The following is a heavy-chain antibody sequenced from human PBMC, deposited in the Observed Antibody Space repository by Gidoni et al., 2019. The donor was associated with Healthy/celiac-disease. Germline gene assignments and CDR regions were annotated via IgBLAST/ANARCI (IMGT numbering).Heavy chain of an antibody. CDR3: ARDRVAQRSANWFDP. V-gene: IGHV3-21*01. D-gene: IGHD3-3*01. Sequence: EVQLVESGGGLVKPGGSLRLSCAASGFTFSSYSMNWVRQAPGKGLEWVSSISSSSSYIYYADSVKGRFTISRDNAKNSLYLQMNSLRAEDTAVYYCARDRVAQRSANWFDPWGQGTLVTVSS. J-gene: IGHJ5*02. CDR2: ISSSSSYI. CDR1: GFTFSSYS.